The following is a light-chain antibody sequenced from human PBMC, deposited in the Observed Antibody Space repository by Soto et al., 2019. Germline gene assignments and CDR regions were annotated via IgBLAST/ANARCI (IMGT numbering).Light chain of an antibody. V-gene: IGKV1-5*03. CDR1: QSISSW. J-gene: IGKJ5*01. CDR2: KAS. CDR3: QQYNSYPIT. Sequence: DIQMTQSPSTLSASVGDRVTITCRASQSISSWLAWYQQKPGKAPKSLIYKASSLESGVPSRFSGSGSGTKFTITISSLQPDDFATYYCQQYNSYPITFGQGTRLEIK.